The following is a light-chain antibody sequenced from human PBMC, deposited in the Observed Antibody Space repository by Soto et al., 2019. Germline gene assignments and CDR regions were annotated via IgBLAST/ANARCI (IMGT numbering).Light chain of an antibody. CDR3: QQYNHWPPWLT. CDR2: SAS. CDR1: KSVSSN. J-gene: IGKJ4*01. Sequence: EIVLTQSPATLAVSPGESATLSCRASKSVSSNLAWYQQKPGQAPRLLIYSASTRSPGIPGRFSCSGSGTEITLTLSSLQSEDFAVYYCQQYNHWPPWLTFGGGTKVEIK. V-gene: IGKV3-15*01.